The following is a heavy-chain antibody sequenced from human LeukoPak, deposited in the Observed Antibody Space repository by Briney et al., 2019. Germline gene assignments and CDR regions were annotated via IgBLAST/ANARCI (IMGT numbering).Heavy chain of an antibody. CDR2: IYYSGST. D-gene: IGHD3-3*01. CDR3: ARELRFLEWLLSTGPSNAFDI. V-gene: IGHV4-59*01. Sequence: SETLSLTCTVSGGSISSYYWSWIRQPPGKGLEWIGYIYYSGSTNYNPSLKSRVTISVDTSKKQFSLKVSSVTAADTAVYYCARELRFLEWLLSTGPSNAFDIWGQGTMVTVSS. J-gene: IGHJ3*02. CDR1: GGSISSYY.